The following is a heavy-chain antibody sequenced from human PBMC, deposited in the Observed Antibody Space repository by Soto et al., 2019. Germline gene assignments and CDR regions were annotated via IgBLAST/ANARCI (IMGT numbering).Heavy chain of an antibody. J-gene: IGHJ1*01. CDR3: ARDEAFLGSWLSYFQN. CDR1: GFTFSSYA. V-gene: IGHV3-30-3*01. CDR2: ISFDGVNK. Sequence: QVQLVESGGGVVQPGRSLRLSCAASGFTFSSYAMHWVRQAPGKGLEWVAIISFDGVNKYYDDSVKGRFTISRDNSKNTLYLQMYGLRAEDTAVYYCARDEAFLGSWLSYFQNWGQGTLVTVS. D-gene: IGHD6-13*01.